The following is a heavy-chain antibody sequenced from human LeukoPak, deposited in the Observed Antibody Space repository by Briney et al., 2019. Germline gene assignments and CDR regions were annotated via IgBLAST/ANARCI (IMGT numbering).Heavy chain of an antibody. CDR2: INHSGST. CDR3: ARGTARGPNYDFWSGYYGNWFDP. D-gene: IGHD3-3*01. J-gene: IGHJ5*02. CDR1: GGSFSGYY. V-gene: IGHV4-34*01. Sequence: PSETLSLTCAVYGGSFSGYYWSWIRQPPGKGLEWIGEINHSGSTNYNTSLKSRVTISVDTSKNQFSLKLSSVTAADTAVYYCARGTARGPNYDFWSGYYGNWFDPWGQGTLVTVSS.